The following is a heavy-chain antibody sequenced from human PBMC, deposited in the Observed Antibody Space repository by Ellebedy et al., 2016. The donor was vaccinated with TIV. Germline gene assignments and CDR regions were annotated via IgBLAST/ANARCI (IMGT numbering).Heavy chain of an antibody. Sequence: SETLSLTCTVSGGSISSGDYYWSWIRQPPGKGLDWTGYIDYSGSTYYNPPLKSRVIISVDTSKNQCSLQLSSVTAAETAVYYCARARFGELFYYYYGMDVWGQGTTVTVS. CDR3: ARARFGELFYYYYGMDV. D-gene: IGHD3-10*02. J-gene: IGHJ6*02. CDR2: IDYSGST. CDR1: GGSISSGDYY. V-gene: IGHV4-30-4*01.